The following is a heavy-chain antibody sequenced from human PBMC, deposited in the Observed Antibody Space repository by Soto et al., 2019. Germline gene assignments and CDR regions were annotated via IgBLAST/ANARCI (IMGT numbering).Heavy chain of an antibody. Sequence: GESLKISCTGSGDRFTSDWISWVRQMPGKGLEWMGRIDPSDSYTNYSPSFQGHVTISADKSISTAYLQWSSLKASDTAMYYCARLLLSRVDFDPWGQGTLVTVSS. CDR2: IDPSDSYT. V-gene: IGHV5-10-1*01. CDR3: ARLLLSRVDFDP. CDR1: GDRFTSDW. J-gene: IGHJ5*02. D-gene: IGHD3-16*02.